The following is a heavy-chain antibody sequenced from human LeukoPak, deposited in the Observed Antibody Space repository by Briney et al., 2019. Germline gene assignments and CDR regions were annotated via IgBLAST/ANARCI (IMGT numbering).Heavy chain of an antibody. Sequence: ASVKVSCKASGYTFISHGISWVRQAPGQGLEWVGWISAFNGITNSAQNFQGRLTLTTDTSTSTAYMELTSLRSDDTAVYYCARDLTGSDYWGQGTLVTVSS. CDR2: ISAFNGIT. J-gene: IGHJ4*02. D-gene: IGHD3-9*01. V-gene: IGHV1-18*01. CDR1: GYTFISHG. CDR3: ARDLTGSDY.